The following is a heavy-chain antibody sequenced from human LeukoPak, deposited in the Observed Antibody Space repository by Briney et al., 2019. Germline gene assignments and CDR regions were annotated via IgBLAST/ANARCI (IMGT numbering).Heavy chain of an antibody. CDR1: GFTFSSYG. CDR2: IRYDGSNK. Sequence: PGGSLRLSCAASGFTFSSYGMHWVRQAPGKGLEWVAFIRYDGSNKYYADSVKGRFTISRDNSKNTLYLQMNSLRAEDTAVYYCANMYYYDSSGYLYWGQGTLVTVSS. CDR3: ANMYYYDSSGYLY. J-gene: IGHJ4*02. V-gene: IGHV3-30*02. D-gene: IGHD3-22*01.